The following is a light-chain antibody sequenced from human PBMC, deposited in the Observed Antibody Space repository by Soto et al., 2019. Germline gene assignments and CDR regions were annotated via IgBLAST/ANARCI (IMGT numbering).Light chain of an antibody. V-gene: IGKV1-27*01. Sequence: DIQMTQSPSPLPASVGDRVTITCRASQDISNYLAWYQQKPGQVPKLLIYAASTLQPGVPSRFSGSGSGTDFTLTISSLQPEDVATYYCQKYDGAPRAFGQGTKVEVK. CDR2: AAS. J-gene: IGKJ1*01. CDR3: QKYDGAPRA. CDR1: QDISNY.